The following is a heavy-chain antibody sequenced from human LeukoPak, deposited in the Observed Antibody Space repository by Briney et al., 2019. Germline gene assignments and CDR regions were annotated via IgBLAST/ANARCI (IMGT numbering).Heavy chain of an antibody. CDR1: GFTFSTYSMN. J-gene: IGHJ4*02. Sequence: PGGSLRLSCAASGFTFSTYSMNWVRQPPGKGLEWIASIHYSGTTYYNPSLKSRVTISVDTSKNHFSLNLNSVTDADTAVYYCARGPTYQPIDYWGQGTLVTVSS. CDR3: ARGPTYQPIDY. V-gene: IGHV4-59*05. D-gene: IGHD2-2*01. CDR2: IHYSGTT.